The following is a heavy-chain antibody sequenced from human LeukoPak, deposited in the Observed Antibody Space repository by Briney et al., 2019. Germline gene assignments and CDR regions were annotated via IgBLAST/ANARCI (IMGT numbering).Heavy chain of an antibody. CDR2: ISSNGGST. CDR3: VILRHTLVR. J-gene: IGHJ4*02. Sequence: GGSLRLSCSVSGFTFSNYAMHWVRQAPGKGLEYVSGISSNGGSTYYADSVKGRFTISRDNSKNTLYLRMSSLRAEDTAVYYCVILRHTLVRWGQGTLVTVSS. CDR1: GFTFSNYA. D-gene: IGHD3-10*01. V-gene: IGHV3-64D*06.